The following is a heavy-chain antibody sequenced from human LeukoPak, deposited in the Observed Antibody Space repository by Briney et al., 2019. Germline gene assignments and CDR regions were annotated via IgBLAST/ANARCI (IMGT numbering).Heavy chain of an antibody. Sequence: ASVKVSFMAPGYTLSVDLMHCGREAPGQGLEWMGWINPNSGGTNYAQKFQGRVTMTRDTSISTAYMELSRLRSDDTAVYYCAIVDYGLLTGNFFDY. CDR3: AIVDYGLLTGNFFDY. CDR1: GYTLSVDL. CDR2: INPNSGGT. V-gene: IGHV1-2*02. D-gene: IGHD3-9*01. J-gene: IGHJ4*01.